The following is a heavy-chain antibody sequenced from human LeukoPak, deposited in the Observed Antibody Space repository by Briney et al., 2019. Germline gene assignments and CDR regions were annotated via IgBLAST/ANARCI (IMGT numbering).Heavy chain of an antibody. Sequence: GSLRLSFAASGFTFSAFAIHWVRQAPGKGLEWVAVISFDGSNKQYADSVKGRFTISRDNSNNTLSLQMNSLRAEDTALYFCARDPVYSTVSSQMGWFDPWGQGTLVTVSS. CDR3: ARDPVYSTVSSQMGWFDP. D-gene: IGHD6-13*01. V-gene: IGHV3-30-3*01. CDR2: ISFDGSNK. CDR1: GFTFSAFA. J-gene: IGHJ5*02.